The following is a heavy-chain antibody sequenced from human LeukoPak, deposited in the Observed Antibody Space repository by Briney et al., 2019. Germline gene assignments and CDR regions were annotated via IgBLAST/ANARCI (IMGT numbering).Heavy chain of an antibody. CDR2: ISSSSTTI. CDR3: ARDGHSSSTSCYRTYFDY. CDR1: GFTFSSYS. J-gene: IGHJ4*02. Sequence: GGSLRLSCAASGFTFSSYSMMWVRQAPEKGLEWVSYISSSSTTIHYADSVKGRFTISRDNAKNSVYLQMNSLRAEDTAVYYCARDGHSSSTSCYRTYFDYWGQGTLVTVSS. D-gene: IGHD2-2*01. V-gene: IGHV3-48*01.